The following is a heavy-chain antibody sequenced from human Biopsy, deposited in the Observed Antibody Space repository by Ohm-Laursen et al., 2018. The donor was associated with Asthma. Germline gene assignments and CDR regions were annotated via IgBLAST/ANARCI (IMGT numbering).Heavy chain of an antibody. CDR1: GFTFSSYS. CDR3: AREGGADYYYYGMDV. J-gene: IGHJ6*02. D-gene: IGHD3-16*01. Sequence: SLRLSCTASGFTFSSYSMNWVRQAPEKGLEWVSSISSSSSYIYYADSVKGRFTISRDNAKNSLYLQMNSLRAEDTAVYYCAREGGADYYYYGMDVWGQGTTVTVSS. CDR2: ISSSSSYI. V-gene: IGHV3-21*01.